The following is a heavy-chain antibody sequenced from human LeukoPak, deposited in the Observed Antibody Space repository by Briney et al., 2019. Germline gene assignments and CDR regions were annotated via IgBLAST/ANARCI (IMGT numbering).Heavy chain of an antibody. D-gene: IGHD6-13*01. CDR3: ARESRAAADYNWFDP. CDR1: GYSISSGYY. J-gene: IGHJ5*02. CDR2: IYHSGST. V-gene: IGHV4-38-2*02. Sequence: SSETLSLTCTVSGYSISSGYYWGWIRQPPGKGLEWIGSIYHSGSTYYNPSLKSRVTISVDTSKNQFSLKLSSVTAADTAVYYCARESRAAADYNWFDPWGQGTLVTVSS.